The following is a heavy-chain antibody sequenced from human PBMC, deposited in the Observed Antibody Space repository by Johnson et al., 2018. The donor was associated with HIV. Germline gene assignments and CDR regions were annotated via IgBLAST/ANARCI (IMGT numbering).Heavy chain of an antibody. CDR2: IRYEGSNK. CDR1: GFTFSSYG. CDR3: AKGDCSGGSCYSFTDAFDI. V-gene: IGHV3-30*02. J-gene: IGHJ3*02. D-gene: IGHD2-15*01. Sequence: QVQLVESGGGVVQPGGSLRLSCAASGFTFSSYGMHWVRQAPGLGLEWVAFIRYEGSNKYYADSVKGRFPISRDNSKNTLYLQMNSLRAEDTAVYYCAKGDCSGGSCYSFTDAFDILGQGTMVTVSS.